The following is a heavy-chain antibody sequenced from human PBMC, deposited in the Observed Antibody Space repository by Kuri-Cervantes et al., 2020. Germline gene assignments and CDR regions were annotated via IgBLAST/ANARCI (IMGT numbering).Heavy chain of an antibody. J-gene: IGHJ6*03. CDR2: ISGSGGST. CDR3: AKERPHYYYMDV. Sequence: GGSLRLSCAASGFTFSSYAMSWVRQAPGKGLEWVSAISGSGGSTYYADSVKGRFAVSRDSSNNTFYLQMNSLRADDTAIYYCAKERPHYYYMDVWGKGTTVTVSS. V-gene: IGHV3-23*01. CDR1: GFTFSSYA.